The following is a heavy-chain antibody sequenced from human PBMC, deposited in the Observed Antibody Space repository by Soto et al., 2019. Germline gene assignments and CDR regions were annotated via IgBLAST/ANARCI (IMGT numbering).Heavy chain of an antibody. D-gene: IGHD1-26*01. V-gene: IGHV1-18*01. Sequence: QVQLVQSGAEVKKPGASVKVSCKTSGFNFFNYGYTWVRQAPGQGLEWVGCIRAFSGRKDYAPKFQGRVTLPADPSTSTASMELGSLTSDDTAVYYCARTSSTANFEGWGQGTLVTVSS. CDR1: GFNFFNYG. CDR2: IRAFSGRK. CDR3: ARTSSTANFEG. J-gene: IGHJ4*02.